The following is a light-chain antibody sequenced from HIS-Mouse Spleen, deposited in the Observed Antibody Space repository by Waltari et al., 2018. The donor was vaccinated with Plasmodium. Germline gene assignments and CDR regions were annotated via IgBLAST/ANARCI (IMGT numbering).Light chain of an antibody. CDR3: QQNYNTWT. J-gene: IGKJ1*01. CDR1: QSISSY. Sequence: DIQLTHSPSSLSASVADRVTITCRASQSISSYLNWYQQKPGKAPKLLIYAASSLQSGVPSRFSGSGSGTDFILTISSLQPEDFATYYCQQNYNTWTFGQGTKVEIK. CDR2: AAS. V-gene: IGKV1-39*01.